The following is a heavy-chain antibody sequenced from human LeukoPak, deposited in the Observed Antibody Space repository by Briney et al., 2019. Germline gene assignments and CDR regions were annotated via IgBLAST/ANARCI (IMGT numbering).Heavy chain of an antibody. CDR2: ISKNGGNT. CDR3: ARVGEGRYYQYYYMDV. D-gene: IGHD1-26*01. CDR1: GFTLSSYA. Sequence: GGSLRLSCAASGFTLSSYAMHWVRQAPGKGLEYVSAISKNGGNTYYANSVKGRFSITSDNTKNTLYLQMGSLRTDDMAVYYCARVGEGRYYQYYYMDVWGKGTTVTVSS. J-gene: IGHJ6*03. V-gene: IGHV3-64*01.